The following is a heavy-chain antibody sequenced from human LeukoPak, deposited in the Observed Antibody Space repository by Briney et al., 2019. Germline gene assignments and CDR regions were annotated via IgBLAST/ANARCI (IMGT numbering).Heavy chain of an antibody. CDR3: ASSSGPVY. J-gene: IGHJ4*02. CDR1: GFTFSSYA. D-gene: IGHD6-19*01. CDR2: ISYDGSNK. V-gene: IGHV3-30-3*01. Sequence: PGRSLRLSCTGSGFTFSSYAMHWVRQAPGKGLEWVAVISYDGSNKYYADSVKGRFTISRDNSKNTLYLQMNSLRAEDTAVYYCASSSGPVYWGQGTLVTVSS.